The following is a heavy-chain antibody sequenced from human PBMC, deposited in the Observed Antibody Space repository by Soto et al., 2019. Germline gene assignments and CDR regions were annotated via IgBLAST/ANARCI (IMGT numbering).Heavy chain of an antibody. CDR3: ARDGDGSGVSTFDH. Sequence: QVQLVESGGGVVQPGRSLRLSCAASGFTFSSFGMHWVRQAPGKGLEWVAVIWYDGSNKYYADSVKGRFNISRDNSKNTLYLQMNSLRAEDTAVYYCARDGDGSGVSTFDHWGQGTLVTVSS. J-gene: IGHJ4*02. V-gene: IGHV3-33*01. CDR2: IWYDGSNK. CDR1: GFTFSSFG. D-gene: IGHD3-10*01.